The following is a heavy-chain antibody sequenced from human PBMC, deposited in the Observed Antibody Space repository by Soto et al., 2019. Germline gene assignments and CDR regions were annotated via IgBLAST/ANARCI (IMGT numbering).Heavy chain of an antibody. CDR2: ITANGGTT. Sequence: PGGSLRLSCAASGFTFSDYAMSWVRQAPGKGLQWFSDITANGGTTHYADSVKGRFTISRDNSRNTLYLQMNSLTAEDTAVYFCAKGTTGYYYFVFDYWGQGTPVTVSS. J-gene: IGHJ4*02. CDR1: GFTFSDYA. V-gene: IGHV3-23*01. D-gene: IGHD3-10*02. CDR3: AKGTTGYYYFVFDY.